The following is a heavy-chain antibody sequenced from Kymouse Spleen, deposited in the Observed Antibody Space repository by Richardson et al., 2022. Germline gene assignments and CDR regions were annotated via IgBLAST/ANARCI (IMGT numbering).Heavy chain of an antibody. Sequence: EVQLVESGGGLVQPGGSLKLSCAASGFTFSGSAMHWVRQASGKGLEWVGRIRSKANSYATAYAASVKGRFTISRDDSKNTAYLQMNSLKTEDTAVYYCTREAVASYGMDVWGQGTTVTVSS. J-gene: IGHJ6*02. CDR3: TREAVASYGMDV. CDR2: IRSKANSYAT. V-gene: IGHV3-73*02. D-gene: IGHD6-19*01. CDR1: GFTFSGSA.